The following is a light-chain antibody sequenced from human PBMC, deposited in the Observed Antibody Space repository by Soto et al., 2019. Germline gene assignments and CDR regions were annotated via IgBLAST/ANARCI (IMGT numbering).Light chain of an antibody. CDR1: SGSIASNY. Sequence: NFMLTQPHSVSESPGKTVTISCTRSSGSIASNYVQWYHQHPGSAPTPVIYEDSQRPSGVPDRFSGSIDSSSNSASLTIAILQTEDEADYYCQSFDATIVVFGGGTKLTVL. CDR2: EDS. V-gene: IGLV6-57*04. J-gene: IGLJ2*01. CDR3: QSFDATIVV.